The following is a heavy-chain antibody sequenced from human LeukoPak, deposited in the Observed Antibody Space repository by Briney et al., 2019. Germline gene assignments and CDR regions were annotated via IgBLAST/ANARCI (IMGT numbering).Heavy chain of an antibody. D-gene: IGHD3-22*01. V-gene: IGHV3-20*04. J-gene: IGHJ4*02. CDR2: INWNGGST. CDR3: ARGTYYYASSGYRYLDY. CDR1: GFTFDDYG. Sequence: GGSLRLSWAASGFTFDDYGMSWVRQAPGKGLEWVAGINWNGGSTGYADSVKGRFTISRDNAKNPLYLQMNSLRAEDTALYYCARGTYYYASSGYRYLDYWGQGTLVTVSS.